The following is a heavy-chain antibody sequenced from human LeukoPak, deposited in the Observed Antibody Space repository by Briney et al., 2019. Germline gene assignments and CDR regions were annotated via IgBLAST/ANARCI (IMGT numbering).Heavy chain of an antibody. V-gene: IGHV3-23*01. CDR2: ISGSGGST. D-gene: IGHD3-3*01. J-gene: IGHJ3*02. Sequence: GGSLRLSCAASGFTFSSYAMSWVRQAPGKGLEWVSAISGSGGSTYYADSVKGRFTISRDNAKNSLYLQMNSLRDEDTAVYYCARDGVNTIFGVVTHDAFDIWGQGTMVTVSS. CDR3: ARDGVNTIFGVVTHDAFDI. CDR1: GFTFSSYA.